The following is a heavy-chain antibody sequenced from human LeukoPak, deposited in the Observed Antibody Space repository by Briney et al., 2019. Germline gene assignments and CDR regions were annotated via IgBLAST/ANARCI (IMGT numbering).Heavy chain of an antibody. CDR3: AKVRAFQVGIVDH. D-gene: IGHD1-26*01. CDR2: ISGSGGST. J-gene: IGHJ4*02. CDR1: GFTFSSYA. Sequence: GGSQRLSCAASGFTFSSYAMSWVRQAPGKGLEWVSAISGSGGSTYYADSVKGRFTISRDNSKNTLYLQLNSLRAEDTAVYYCAKVRAFQVGIVDHWGQGTLVTVSS. V-gene: IGHV3-23*01.